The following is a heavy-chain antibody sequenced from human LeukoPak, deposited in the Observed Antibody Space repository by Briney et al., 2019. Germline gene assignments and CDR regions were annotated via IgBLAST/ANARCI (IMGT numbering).Heavy chain of an antibody. V-gene: IGHV4-59*01. D-gene: IGHD5-18*01. CDR3: ARVPDTAMVTAAFDI. CDR1: GGSISSYY. CDR2: IYYSGRT. J-gene: IGHJ3*02. Sequence: SETLSLTCTVSGGSISSYYWSWIRQSPGKGLEWIGNIYYSGRTNHNPSLKSRVTISVDTSKNQFSLKLSSVTAADTAVYYCARVPDTAMVTAAFDIWGQGTMVTVSS.